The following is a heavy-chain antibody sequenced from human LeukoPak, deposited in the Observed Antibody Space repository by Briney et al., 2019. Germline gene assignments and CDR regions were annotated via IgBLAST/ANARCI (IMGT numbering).Heavy chain of an antibody. D-gene: IGHD3-10*01. CDR2: IYHSGTT. Sequence: PSGTLSLTCAVSGTSISLSNWRTWVRQPPGKGLEWIGEIYHSGTTNYNPSLKSRVTISLDKSRNQFSLNLNSVSAADTAVYYCARSYFGSGTFNGFDYWGQGTLVTVSS. CDR3: ARSYFGSGTFNGFDY. J-gene: IGHJ4*02. CDR1: GTSISLSNW. V-gene: IGHV4-4*02.